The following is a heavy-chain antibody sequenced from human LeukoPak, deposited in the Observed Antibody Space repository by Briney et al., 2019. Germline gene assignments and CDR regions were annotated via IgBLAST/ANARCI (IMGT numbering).Heavy chain of an antibody. Sequence: SETLSLTCAVYGGSFSGYYWSWIRQPPGKGLEWIGEINHSGSTNYNPSLKSRVTISVDTSKNQFSLKLSSVTAADTAVYYCARTGDSSGYYYVDYWGQGTLVTVSS. J-gene: IGHJ4*02. CDR2: INHSGST. CDR1: GGSFSGYY. D-gene: IGHD3-22*01. V-gene: IGHV4-34*01. CDR3: ARTGDSSGYYYVDY.